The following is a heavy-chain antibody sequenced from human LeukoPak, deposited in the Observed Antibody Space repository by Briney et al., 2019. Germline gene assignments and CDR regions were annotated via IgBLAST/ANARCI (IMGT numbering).Heavy chain of an antibody. D-gene: IGHD2-8*01. V-gene: IGHV4-4*07. Sequence: PSETLSLTCTVSGGSISSYYWSWIRQPAGKGLEWIGRIYTSGSTNYNPSLKSRVTMPVDTSKNQFSLKLSSVTAADTAVYYCARRGDCTNGVCRSYWYFDLWGRGTLVTVSS. CDR3: ARRGDCTNGVCRSYWYFDL. CDR1: GGSISSYY. J-gene: IGHJ2*01. CDR2: IYTSGST.